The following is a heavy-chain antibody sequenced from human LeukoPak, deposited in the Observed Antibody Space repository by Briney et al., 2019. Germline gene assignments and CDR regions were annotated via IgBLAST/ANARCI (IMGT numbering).Heavy chain of an antibody. J-gene: IGHJ4*02. V-gene: IGHV2-5*02. CDR1: GFSLSSSGVG. CDR3: AHSVRYYYGSGSYGYFDY. Sequence: SGPTLVNPTQTLTLTCTFSGFSLSSSGVGVGWSRQPPGKALEWLALIYWASDKRYSPSLKSRLTITTDPSKHPVVLTMTNMDPVDTATYYCAHSVRYYYGSGSYGYFDYWGQGTLVTVSS. CDR2: IYWASDK. D-gene: IGHD3-10*01.